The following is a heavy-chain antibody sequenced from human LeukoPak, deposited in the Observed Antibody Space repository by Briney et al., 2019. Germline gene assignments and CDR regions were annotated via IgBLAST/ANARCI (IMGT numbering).Heavy chain of an antibody. CDR2: ISSSSSYI. V-gene: IGHV3-21*01. Sequence: GGSLRLSCAVSGFTVSGYSLNWVRQAPGKGLEWVSSISSSSSYIYYADSVKGRFTISRDNAKNSLYLQMNSLRAEDTAVYYCAREHTPYGSGCTAAYWGQGTLVTVSS. CDR3: AREHTPYGSGCTAAY. J-gene: IGHJ4*02. D-gene: IGHD6-19*01. CDR1: GFTVSGYS.